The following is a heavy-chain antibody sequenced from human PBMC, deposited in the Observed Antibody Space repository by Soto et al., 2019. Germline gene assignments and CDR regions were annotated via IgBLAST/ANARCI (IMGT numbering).Heavy chain of an antibody. J-gene: IGHJ4*02. CDR1: GFTFRTYS. CDR2: ISSSGSAK. Sequence: EVQLVESGGGLVQPGGSLRLSCAASGFTFRTYSMNWVRQAPGKGLEWVSYISSSGSAKYYAGSVKGRFTIFRDNAKNSLYLLMNSLRAEDTAVYYCARMSSSISPGCWGQGTLVTVSS. V-gene: IGHV3-48*01. CDR3: ARMSSSISPGC. D-gene: IGHD2-2*01.